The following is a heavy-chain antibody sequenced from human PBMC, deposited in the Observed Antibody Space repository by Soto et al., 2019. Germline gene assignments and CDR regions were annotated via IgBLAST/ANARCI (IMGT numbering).Heavy chain of an antibody. V-gene: IGHV4-39*01. Sequence: PSETLSLTCAVSGGSISGRYYYWAWLRQSPGKGPGWTGSVFYTGFTSYNPSLERRVSVSVDTTKSQFSLKLSAVTAADTAVYYGATSQKGYNWNYFDHWGQGALVTVSS. D-gene: IGHD1-20*01. J-gene: IGHJ4*02. CDR1: GGSISGRYYY. CDR2: VFYTGFT. CDR3: ATSQKGYNWNYFDH.